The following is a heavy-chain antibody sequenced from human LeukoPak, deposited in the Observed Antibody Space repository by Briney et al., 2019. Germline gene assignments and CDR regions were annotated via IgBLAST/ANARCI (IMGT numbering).Heavy chain of an antibody. CDR1: GGSFSGYY. V-gene: IGHV4-34*01. CDR2: INHSGST. J-gene: IGHJ4*02. CDR3: ARQTLYCSSTSCYVDYFDY. D-gene: IGHD2-2*01. Sequence: SETLSLTCAVYGGSFSGYYWSWIRQPPGKGLEWIGEINHSGSTNYNPSLKSRVTISVDTSKNQFSLKLSSVTAADTAVCYCARQTLYCSSTSCYVDYFDYWGQGTLVTVSS.